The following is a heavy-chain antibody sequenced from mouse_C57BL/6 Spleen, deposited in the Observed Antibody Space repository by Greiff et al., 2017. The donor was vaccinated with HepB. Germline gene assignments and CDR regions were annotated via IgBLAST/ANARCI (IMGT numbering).Heavy chain of an antibody. CDR3: ARSPYDYDEGAWFAY. Sequence: VQLQQSGAELMKPGASVKLSCKATGYTFTGYWIEWVKQRPGHGLEWIGEILPGSGSTNYNEKFKGKATFTADTSSNTAYMQLSSLTTEESAIYYCARSPYDYDEGAWFAYWGQGTLVTVSA. J-gene: IGHJ3*01. V-gene: IGHV1-9*01. CDR1: GYTFTGYW. D-gene: IGHD2-4*01. CDR2: ILPGSGST.